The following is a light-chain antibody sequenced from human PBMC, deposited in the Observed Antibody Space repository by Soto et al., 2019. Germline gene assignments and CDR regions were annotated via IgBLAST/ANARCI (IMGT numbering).Light chain of an antibody. Sequence: QPVLTQPPSASVTPGQRVTISCSGSSSNIGSNYVYWYQQLPGTAPKLLIYSYNQRPSGVPDRFSGSKSGTSASLAISGLQSEDEADYICAAWDDSLNGYVFGTGTKLTVL. J-gene: IGLJ1*01. CDR3: AAWDDSLNGYV. V-gene: IGLV1-44*01. CDR1: SSNIGSNY. CDR2: SYN.